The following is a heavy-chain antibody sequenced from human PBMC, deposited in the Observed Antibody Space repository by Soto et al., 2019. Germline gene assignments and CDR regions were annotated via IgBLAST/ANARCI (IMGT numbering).Heavy chain of an antibody. D-gene: IGHD6-13*01. CDR3: ARVQGSVSSSWHFDY. CDR2: IYYSGST. V-gene: IGHV4-59*01. Sequence: LSLTCTVSGGSISSYYWSWIRQPPGKGLEWIGYIYYSGSTNYNPSLKSRVTISVDTSKNQFSLKLSSVTAANTAVYYCARVQGSVSSSWHFDYWGQGTLVTVSS. J-gene: IGHJ4*02. CDR1: GGSISSYY.